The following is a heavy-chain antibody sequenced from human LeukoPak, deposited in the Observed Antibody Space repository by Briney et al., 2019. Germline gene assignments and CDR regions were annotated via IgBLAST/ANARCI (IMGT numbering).Heavy chain of an antibody. D-gene: IGHD6-13*01. J-gene: IGHJ4*02. CDR2: ISGFGGST. Sequence: GGSLRLSCAASGFTFNNYAMNWVRQAPGKGLEWVSGISGFGGSTYYAPSVKGRLTISRDNFGNMLYLHLDSLRVEDTAIYYCARRSGSSWSSFDYWGQGALATVSS. CDR3: ARRSGSSWSSFDY. CDR1: GFTFNNYA. V-gene: IGHV3-23*01.